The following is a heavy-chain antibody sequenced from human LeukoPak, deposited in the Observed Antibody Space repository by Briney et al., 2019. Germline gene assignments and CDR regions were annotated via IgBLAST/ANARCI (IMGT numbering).Heavy chain of an antibody. Sequence: PGGSLRLSCAASGFTFSSYSMNWVRQAPGKGLEWLSSISSSSSYIYYADSVRGRFTISRDNAKNSLYFQMNSLRADDTAVYFCATIPSTELNAYWGQGTLVTVSA. CDR1: GFTFSSYS. D-gene: IGHD2-21*01. CDR2: ISSSSSYI. J-gene: IGHJ4*02. V-gene: IGHV3-21*01. CDR3: ATIPSTELNAY.